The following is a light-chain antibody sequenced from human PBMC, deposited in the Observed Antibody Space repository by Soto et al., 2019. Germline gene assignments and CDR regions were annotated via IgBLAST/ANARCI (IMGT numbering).Light chain of an antibody. CDR1: SSDVGGYNY. Sequence: QSALTQPRSGYGSPGQSVTISCTGTSSDVGGYNYVSWCQQHPGKAPKLMIYDVSKRPSGVPDRFSGSKSGNTASLTISGLQAEDEADYYCCSYAGSYTLYVFGAGTKLPVL. V-gene: IGLV2-11*01. CDR2: DVS. CDR3: CSYAGSYTLYV. J-gene: IGLJ1*01.